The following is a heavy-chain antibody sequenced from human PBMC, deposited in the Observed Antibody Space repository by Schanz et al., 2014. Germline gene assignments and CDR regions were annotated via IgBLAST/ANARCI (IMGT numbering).Heavy chain of an antibody. CDR1: GYTFSGYH. V-gene: IGHV1-18*04. CDR2: IGGSAGNT. Sequence: QVQLVQSGAEVKKPGASVKVSCKASGYTFSGYHVHWVRQAPGQGLEWMGWIGGSAGNTNFAQKFQGRVTMTTDTSTSTVYMELRSLTSDDSAVYYCARDRDQWDGNYLDYWGQGTLVTVSS. J-gene: IGHJ4*02. D-gene: IGHD1-26*01. CDR3: ARDRDQWDGNYLDY.